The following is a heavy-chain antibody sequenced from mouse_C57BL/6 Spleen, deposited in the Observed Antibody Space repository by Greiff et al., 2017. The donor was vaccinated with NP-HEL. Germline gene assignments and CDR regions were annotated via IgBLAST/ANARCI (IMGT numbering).Heavy chain of an antibody. D-gene: IGHD2-12*01. CDR1: GYSFTSYY. CDR2: IYPGSGNT. CDR3: AHDAGYYFDY. V-gene: IGHV1-66*01. Sequence: VQLQQSGPELVKPGASVKISCKASGYSFTSYYIHWVKQRPGQGLEWIGWIYPGSGNTKYNEKFKGKATLTADTSSSTAYMQLSSLTSEDSAVYYCAHDAGYYFDYWGQGTTLTVSS. J-gene: IGHJ2*01.